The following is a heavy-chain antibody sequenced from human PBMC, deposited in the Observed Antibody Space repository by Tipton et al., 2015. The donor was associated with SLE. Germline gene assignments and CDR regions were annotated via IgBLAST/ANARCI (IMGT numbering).Heavy chain of an antibody. V-gene: IGHV4-39*07. Sequence: TLSLTCTVSGGSISSSSYYWGWIRQPPGKGLEWIGSIYYSGSTYYNPSLKSRVTISVDTSKNQFSLKLSSVTAADTAVYYCARDRQWLLWYFDLWGRGTLVTVSS. CDR1: GGSISSSSYY. D-gene: IGHD6-19*01. J-gene: IGHJ2*01. CDR3: ARDRQWLLWYFDL. CDR2: IYYSGST.